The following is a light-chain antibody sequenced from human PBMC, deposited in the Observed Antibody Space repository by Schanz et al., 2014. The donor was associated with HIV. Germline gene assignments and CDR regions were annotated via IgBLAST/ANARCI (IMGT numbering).Light chain of an antibody. Sequence: QSALTQPASVSGSPGQSITISCTGTSSDVGGFNYVSWYQQHPDKAPKIIIYDVTNRPSGVSNRFSGSKSGNTASLTISGLQADDEADYYCSSYGYSNTLLIFGGGTKLTVL. CDR3: SSYGYSNTLLI. J-gene: IGLJ2*01. CDR2: DVT. CDR1: SSDVGGFNY. V-gene: IGLV2-14*01.